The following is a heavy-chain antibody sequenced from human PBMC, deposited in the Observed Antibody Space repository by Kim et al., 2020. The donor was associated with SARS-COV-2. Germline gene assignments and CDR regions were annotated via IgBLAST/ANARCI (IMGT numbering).Heavy chain of an antibody. CDR3: ARGSSGWYGSVLVY. J-gene: IGHJ4*02. Sequence: SETLSLTCAVYGGSFSGYYWSWIRQPPGKGLEWIGEINHSGSTNYNPSLKSRVTISVDTSKNQFSLKLSSVTAADTAVYYCARGSSGWYGSVLVYWGQGTLVTVSS. CDR1: GGSFSGYY. V-gene: IGHV4-34*01. CDR2: INHSGST. D-gene: IGHD6-19*01.